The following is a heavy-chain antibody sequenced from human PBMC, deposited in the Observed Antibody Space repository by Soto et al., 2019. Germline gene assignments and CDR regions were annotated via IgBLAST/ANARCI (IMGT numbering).Heavy chain of an antibody. CDR1: GYTFTGYY. V-gene: IGHV1-2*02. Sequence: ASVKVSCKASGYTFTGYYMHWVRQAPGQGLEWMGWINPNSGGTNYAQKFQGRVTMTRGTSISTAYMELSRLRSDDTAVYYCARSRLSRATVTTYYYYGMDVWGQGTTVTVSS. J-gene: IGHJ6*02. CDR3: ARSRLSRATVTTYYYYGMDV. CDR2: INPNSGGT. D-gene: IGHD4-4*01.